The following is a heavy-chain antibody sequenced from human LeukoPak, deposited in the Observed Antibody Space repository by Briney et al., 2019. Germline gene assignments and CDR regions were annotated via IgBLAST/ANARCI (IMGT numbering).Heavy chain of an antibody. D-gene: IGHD4-17*01. Sequence: PGGSLRLSCAASRFAFSSYAMNWVRQAPGQGLEWVSYISTSGTNIYYADSVKGRFTISRDKATNSLYLQLKSLRVEDTAVYYCSRGPPKVETTVLYDFDQWGRGTQVTVSS. CDR1: RFAFSSYA. CDR2: ISTSGTNI. J-gene: IGHJ4*02. CDR3: SRGPPKVETTVLYDFDQ. V-gene: IGHV3-21*04.